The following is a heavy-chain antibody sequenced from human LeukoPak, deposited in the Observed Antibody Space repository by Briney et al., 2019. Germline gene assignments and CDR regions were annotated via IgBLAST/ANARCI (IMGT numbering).Heavy chain of an antibody. D-gene: IGHD6-13*01. Sequence: SETLSLTCTVSGGSISSYYWSWIRQPPGKGLEWIGYIYYSGSTNYNPSLKSRVTISVDTSKNQFSLKLSSVTAADTAVYYCARVRIDSSSYLSGAFDIWGQGTMVTVSS. CDR3: ARVRIDSSSYLSGAFDI. CDR1: GGSISSYY. J-gene: IGHJ3*02. CDR2: IYYSGST. V-gene: IGHV4-59*01.